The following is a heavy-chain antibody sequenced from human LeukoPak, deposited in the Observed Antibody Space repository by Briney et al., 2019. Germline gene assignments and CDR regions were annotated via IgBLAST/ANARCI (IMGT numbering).Heavy chain of an antibody. D-gene: IGHD5-24*01. J-gene: IGHJ4*02. Sequence: GGSLRLSCAASGFTVGSNYMSWVRQAPGKGLEWVSVIYSGGSTYYADSVKGRFTISRDNSKNTLYLQMNSLRAEDTAVYYCARGGWLQSWDYWGQGTLVTVSS. V-gene: IGHV3-53*01. CDR2: IYSGGST. CDR1: GFTVGSNY. CDR3: ARGGWLQSWDY.